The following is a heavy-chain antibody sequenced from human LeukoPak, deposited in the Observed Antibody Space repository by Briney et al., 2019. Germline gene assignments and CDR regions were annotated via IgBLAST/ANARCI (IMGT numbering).Heavy chain of an antibody. CDR2: IYYSGST. V-gene: IGHV4-31*03. CDR1: GGSISSGGYY. D-gene: IGHD3-10*01. CDR3: ARERGSGKGGWFDP. Sequence: SQTLSLTCTVSGGSISSGGYYWSWIRQHPGKGLEWIGYIYYSGSTNYNPSLKSRFTISVDTSKNQFSLKLSSVTAADTAVYYCARERGSGKGGWFDPWGQGTLVTVSS. J-gene: IGHJ5*02.